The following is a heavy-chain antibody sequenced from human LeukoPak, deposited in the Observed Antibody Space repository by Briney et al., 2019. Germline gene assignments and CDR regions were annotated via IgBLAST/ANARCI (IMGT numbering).Heavy chain of an antibody. Sequence: SVKVSCKASGGTFSSYDISWVRQAPGQGLEWMGGIMPMFGKANYAQKFQGRVTTTADKATSTDYMELSSLRSEDTAVYYCAGRRPDIVVVPATLRNYYFDYWGQGTLVTVSS. CDR2: IMPMFGKA. J-gene: IGHJ4*02. V-gene: IGHV1-69*06. CDR3: AGRRPDIVVVPATLRNYYFDY. D-gene: IGHD2-2*01. CDR1: GGTFSSYD.